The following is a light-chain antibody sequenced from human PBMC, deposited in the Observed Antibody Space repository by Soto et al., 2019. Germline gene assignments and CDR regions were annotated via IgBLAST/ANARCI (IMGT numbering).Light chain of an antibody. CDR3: CSYAGSSYVV. CDR1: SSDVGGYNY. Sequence: QSALTQPRSVSGSPGQSVTISCTGTSSDVGGYNYLSWYQQHPGKAPKLMIYDVSKRPSGVPDRFSGSKSGNTASLTISGLQAEDEADYYCCSYAGSSYVVFGGGTQLTVL. CDR2: DVS. V-gene: IGLV2-11*01. J-gene: IGLJ2*01.